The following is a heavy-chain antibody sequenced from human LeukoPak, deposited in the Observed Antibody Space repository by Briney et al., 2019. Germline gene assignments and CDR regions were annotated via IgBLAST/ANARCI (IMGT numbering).Heavy chain of an antibody. J-gene: IGHJ5*02. CDR1: GFTFSTYW. CDR3: ARPSYSSSWYWFDP. Sequence: GGSLILSCGASGFTFSTYWMSWVRQAPGKGLEWVANIKQDGSEKYYVDSVKGRFTISRDNAKNSMYLQMNSLRAEDTAVYYCARPSYSSSWYWFDPWGQGTLVTVSS. CDR2: IKQDGSEK. D-gene: IGHD6-13*01. V-gene: IGHV3-7*05.